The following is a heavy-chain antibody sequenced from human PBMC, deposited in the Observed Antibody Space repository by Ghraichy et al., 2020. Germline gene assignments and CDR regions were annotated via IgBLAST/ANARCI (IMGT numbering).Heavy chain of an antibody. CDR2: IYYSGNT. Sequence: SETLSLTCTVSGGSISTYYWSWIRQPPGMGLEWIGYIYYSGNTNYNPSLKSRVTISVDTSKNQFSLKLSSVTAADTAVYYCARQNSGSYGYAFDIWGQGTMVTVSS. D-gene: IGHD1-26*01. CDR3: ARQNSGSYGYAFDI. J-gene: IGHJ3*02. V-gene: IGHV4-59*08. CDR1: GGSISTYY.